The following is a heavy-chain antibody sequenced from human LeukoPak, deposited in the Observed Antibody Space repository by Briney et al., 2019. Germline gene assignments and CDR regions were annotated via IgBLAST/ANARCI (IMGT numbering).Heavy chain of an antibody. V-gene: IGHV1-18*01. Sequence: ASVKVSCKASGYTFTSYGISWVRPAPGQGLEWMGWISAYNGNTNYAQKLQGRVTMTTDTSTSTAYMELRSLRSDDTAVYYCARDQGAVAGDYYYYGMDVWGQGTTVTVSS. CDR1: GYTFTSYG. J-gene: IGHJ6*02. CDR3: ARDQGAVAGDYYYYGMDV. CDR2: ISAYNGNT. D-gene: IGHD6-19*01.